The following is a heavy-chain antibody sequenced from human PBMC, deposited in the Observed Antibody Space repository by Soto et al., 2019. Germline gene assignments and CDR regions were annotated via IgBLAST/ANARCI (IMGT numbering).Heavy chain of an antibody. D-gene: IGHD3-10*01. Sequence: EVQLVESGGGSVQPGGSLRLSCAASGFTFSRHGIHWVRQAPGQVLVWVSRTKTDGTTDLADSVRGRFTTSRDNAENTVYLQMNSLRVEDTAVYYFARDMRGVPWYGGISSVFDMWGQGTRVTVSS. CDR2: TKTDGTT. CDR3: ARDMRGVPWYGGISSVFDM. J-gene: IGHJ3*02. CDR1: GFTFSRHG. V-gene: IGHV3-74*01.